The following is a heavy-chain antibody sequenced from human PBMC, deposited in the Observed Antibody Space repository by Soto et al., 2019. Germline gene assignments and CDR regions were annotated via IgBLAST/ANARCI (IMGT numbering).Heavy chain of an antibody. Sequence: SLKSSCKGSVYSFTSYWISWVRQMPGKGLEWMGRIDPNDSYTSYSPSFQGHVTISAYKSISTAYLQWSSLKASDTAMYYCAGHRGRKRLWCYNCYRRDVWGQGPTVTVSS. V-gene: IGHV5-10-1*01. D-gene: IGHD5-18*01. CDR3: AGHRGRKRLWCYNCYRRDV. CDR2: IDPNDSYT. CDR1: VYSFTSYW. J-gene: IGHJ6*01.